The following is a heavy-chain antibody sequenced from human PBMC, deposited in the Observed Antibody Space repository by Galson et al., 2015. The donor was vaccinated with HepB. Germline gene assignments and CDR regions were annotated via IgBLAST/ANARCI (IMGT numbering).Heavy chain of an antibody. J-gene: IGHJ5*02. CDR2: ISSSSSYI. V-gene: IGHV3-21*01. D-gene: IGHD6-6*01. CDR3: ARGEGSASWFDP. Sequence: SLRLSCAASGFTFSSYSMNWVRQAPGKGLEWVSSISSSSSYIYYADSVKGRFTISRDNAKNSLYLQMNSLRAEDTAVYYCARGEGSASWFDPWGQGTLVTVSS. CDR1: GFTFSSYS.